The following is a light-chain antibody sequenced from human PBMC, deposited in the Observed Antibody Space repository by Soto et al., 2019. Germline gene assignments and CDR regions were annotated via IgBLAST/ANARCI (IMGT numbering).Light chain of an antibody. CDR2: VAS. CDR3: HQLCSSPLT. CDR1: QSFSSSY. Sequence: RVALSLNTCQSFSSSYLAWYQHRPGQAPRLLIYVASSRATGIPYRFSGSRPGTYVCVPGSAVEPEDCALDYCHQLCSSPLTFGGGTKVDIK. J-gene: IGKJ4*01. V-gene: IGKV3-20*01.